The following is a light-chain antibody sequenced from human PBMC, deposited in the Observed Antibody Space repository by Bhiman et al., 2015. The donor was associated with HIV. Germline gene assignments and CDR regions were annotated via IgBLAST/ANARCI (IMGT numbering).Light chain of an antibody. CDR2: DVS. Sequence: QSALTQPASVSGSPGQSITISCTGTSSDVGNYNYVSWYQQHPGKAPKLMIYDVSKRPSGVSNRFSGSKSVNTASLTISGLQAEDEADYYCSSYTSSSTRVFGGGTKLTVL. CDR1: SSDVGNYNY. CDR3: SSYTSSSTRV. J-gene: IGLJ2*01. V-gene: IGLV2-14*01.